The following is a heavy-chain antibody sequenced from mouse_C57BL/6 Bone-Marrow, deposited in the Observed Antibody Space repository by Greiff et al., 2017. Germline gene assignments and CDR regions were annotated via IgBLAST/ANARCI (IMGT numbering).Heavy chain of an antibody. CDR3: TIDGYDY. J-gene: IGHJ2*01. Sequence: VQLQQSGAELVRPGASVKLSSTASGFNIKDDYMHWVKQRPEQGLEWIGWIDPENGDTEYASKFQGKATITADTSSNTAYLQLSSLTSEDTAVYYCTIDGYDYWGQGTTLTVSS. CDR1: GFNIKDDY. CDR2: IDPENGDT. D-gene: IGHD2-3*01. V-gene: IGHV14-4*01.